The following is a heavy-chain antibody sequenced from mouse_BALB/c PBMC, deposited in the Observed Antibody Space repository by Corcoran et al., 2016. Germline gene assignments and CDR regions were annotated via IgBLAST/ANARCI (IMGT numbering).Heavy chain of an antibody. CDR3: ANWDWYFDV. Sequence: GQLQQSGAELMQPGASVKISCKATGYRFSSKWIEWVKQRPGHGLEWIGRIDPANGNTKYDPKFQGKATITADTSSNTAYLQLSSLTSEDTAVYYCANWDWYFDVWGAGTTVTVSS. V-gene: IGHV14-3*02. J-gene: IGHJ1*01. CDR1: GYRFSSKW. D-gene: IGHD4-1*01. CDR2: IDPANGNT.